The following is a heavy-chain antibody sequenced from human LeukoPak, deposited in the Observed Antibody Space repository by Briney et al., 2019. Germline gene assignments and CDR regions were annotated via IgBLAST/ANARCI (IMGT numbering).Heavy chain of an antibody. V-gene: IGHV1-69*05. D-gene: IGHD3-3*01. CDR3: ASSNIKRFLEWLDSFDY. CDR1: GGTFSSYA. CDR2: IIPIFGTA. J-gene: IGHJ4*02. Sequence: ASVKVSCKASGGTFSSYAISWVRQAPGQGLEWMGGIIPIFGTANYAQKFQGRVTITTDESTSTAYMELSSLRSEDTAVYYCASSNIKRFLEWLDSFDYWDQGTLVTVSS.